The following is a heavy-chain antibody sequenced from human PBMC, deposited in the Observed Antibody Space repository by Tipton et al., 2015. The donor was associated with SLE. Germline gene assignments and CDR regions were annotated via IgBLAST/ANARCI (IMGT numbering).Heavy chain of an antibody. CDR2: IYYSGST. CDR3: ARSAYYDFWSGSFLFDP. J-gene: IGHJ5*02. CDR1: GGSISSYY. Sequence: TLSLTCTVSGGSISSYYWSWIRQPPGKGLEWIGYIYYSGSTNYNPSLKSRVTISVDTSKNQFSLKLSSATAADTAVYYCARSAYYDFWSGSFLFDPWGQGTLVTVSS. D-gene: IGHD3-3*01. V-gene: IGHV4-59*01.